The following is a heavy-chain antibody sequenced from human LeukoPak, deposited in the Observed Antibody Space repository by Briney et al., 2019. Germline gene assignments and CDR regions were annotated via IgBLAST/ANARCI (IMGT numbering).Heavy chain of an antibody. Sequence: ASVKVSCKASGYTFTSYDINWVRQATGQGREWMGWMNPNSGNTGYAQKFQGRVTMTRNTSISTAYMELSSLRSEDTAVYCCARGRYSSSWSYYYYYYMDVWGKGTTVTISS. CDR2: MNPNSGNT. D-gene: IGHD6-13*01. V-gene: IGHV1-8*01. CDR3: ARGRYSSSWSYYYYYYMDV. J-gene: IGHJ6*03. CDR1: GYTFTSYD.